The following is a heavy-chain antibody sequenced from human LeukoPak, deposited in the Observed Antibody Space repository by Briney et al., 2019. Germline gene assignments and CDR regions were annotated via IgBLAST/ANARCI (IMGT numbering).Heavy chain of an antibody. V-gene: IGHV1-8*01. Sequence: ASVKVSCKASGYTVTSYDINWVRQATGQGLEWMGWMNPNSGNTGYAQKFQGRVTMTRNTSISTAYMELSSLRSEDTAVYYCARAMVRGVIIPGYWGQGTLVTVFS. CDR3: ARAMVRGVIIPGY. J-gene: IGHJ4*02. CDR1: GYTVTSYD. CDR2: MNPNSGNT. D-gene: IGHD3-10*01.